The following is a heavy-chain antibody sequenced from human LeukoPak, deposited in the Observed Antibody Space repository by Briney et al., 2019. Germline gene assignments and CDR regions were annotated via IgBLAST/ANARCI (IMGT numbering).Heavy chain of an antibody. J-gene: IGHJ3*02. CDR1: GFTFTDFW. D-gene: IGHD2-21*01. CDR2: VKGDEIST. Sequence: PGGSLRLSCAASGFTFTDFWMHWVRQAPGVGLVWVSRVKGDEISTLYAYSVKGRFTISRDNAKNTLYLQMNSLRADDTALYYCATGPYSAFEMWGQGTMVTVSS. CDR3: ATGPYSAFEM. V-gene: IGHV3-74*01.